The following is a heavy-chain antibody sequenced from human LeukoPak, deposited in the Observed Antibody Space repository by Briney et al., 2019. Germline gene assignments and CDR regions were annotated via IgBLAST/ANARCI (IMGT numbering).Heavy chain of an antibody. CDR1: GYTFTSYY. D-gene: IGHD3-3*01. Sequence: EASVKVSCKASGYTFTSYYMHWVRQAPGQGLEWMGIINPSGGSTSYAQKFQGRVTMTRDTSTSTVYMELSSLRSEDTAVYYCARGLLDYDFWSANDYWGQGTLVTVSS. CDR3: ARGLLDYDFWSANDY. J-gene: IGHJ4*02. CDR2: INPSGGST. V-gene: IGHV1-46*01.